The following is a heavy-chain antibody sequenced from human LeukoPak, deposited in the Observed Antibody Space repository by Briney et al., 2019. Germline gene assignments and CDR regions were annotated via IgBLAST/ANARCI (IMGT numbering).Heavy chain of an antibody. Sequence: GGSLRLSCAASGLTVTDNYFSWVRQAPGKGLEWVSVIFPDGRTYHADSVKGRFTISRDRPKNTLLLRMNSLRADDTALYHCARTNTVYGDFDYWGQGILVTVSS. D-gene: IGHD2/OR15-2a*01. CDR2: IFPDGRT. CDR1: GLTVTDNY. V-gene: IGHV3-53*01. J-gene: IGHJ4*02. CDR3: ARTNTVYGDFDY.